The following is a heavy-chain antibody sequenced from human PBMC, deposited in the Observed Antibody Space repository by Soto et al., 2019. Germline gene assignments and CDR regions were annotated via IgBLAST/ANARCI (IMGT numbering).Heavy chain of an antibody. V-gene: IGHV1-69*10. J-gene: IGHJ6*02. CDR1: GGTFSSYA. CDR3: ARGRYYDFWSGYSVYYYYGMDV. D-gene: IGHD3-3*01. Sequence: ASLKVSCKASGGTFSSYAISWVRQAPGQGLEWMGGIIPILGIANYAQKFQGRVTITADKSTSTAYMELSSLRSEDTAVYYCARGRYYDFWSGYSVYYYYGMDVWGQGTTVTVSS. CDR2: IIPILGIA.